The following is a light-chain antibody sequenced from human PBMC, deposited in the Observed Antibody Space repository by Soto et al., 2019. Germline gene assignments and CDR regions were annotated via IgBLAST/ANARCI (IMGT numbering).Light chain of an antibody. CDR2: DAS. Sequence: DIQMTQSPSTLSSSVGDRVTITCRASQSISRGLAWYQQKPGKAPNLLIYDASTLESGVPSRFSGSGSGTEFTLTISSLQPEDFATYYCQQLNSFGPGTKVDIK. CDR3: QQLNS. CDR1: QSISRG. J-gene: IGKJ3*01. V-gene: IGKV1-5*01.